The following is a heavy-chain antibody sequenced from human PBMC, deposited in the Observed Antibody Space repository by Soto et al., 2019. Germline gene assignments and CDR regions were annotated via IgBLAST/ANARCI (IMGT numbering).Heavy chain of an antibody. J-gene: IGHJ5*02. CDR1: GYTFTSYA. CDR3: ARQPPTWLRFRGGNWFDP. V-gene: IGHV1-3*01. Sequence: GASVKVSCKASGYTFTSYAMHWVRQASGQRLEWMGWINAGNGNTKYSQKFQGRVTITRDTSASTAYMELSSLRSEDTAVYYCARQPPTWLRFRGGNWFDPWGQGTLVTVSS. CDR2: INAGNGNT. D-gene: IGHD5-12*01.